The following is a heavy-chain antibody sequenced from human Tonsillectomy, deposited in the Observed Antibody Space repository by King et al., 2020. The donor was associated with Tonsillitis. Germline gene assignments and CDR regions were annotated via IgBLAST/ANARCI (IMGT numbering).Heavy chain of an antibody. CDR3: ARGDYSHNSYFDY. J-gene: IGHJ4*02. V-gene: IGHV3-30-3*01. Sequence: VQLVESGGGVVQPGRSLRLSCAASGFTFSHYAIHWVRQAPGKGLEWVALISYDETEKNYADSVKGRFTISRDNSKNTLYLQINSLTADDAAVYYCARGDYSHNSYFDYWGQGTLVTVSS. D-gene: IGHD4-11*01. CDR2: ISYDETEK. CDR1: GFTFSHYA.